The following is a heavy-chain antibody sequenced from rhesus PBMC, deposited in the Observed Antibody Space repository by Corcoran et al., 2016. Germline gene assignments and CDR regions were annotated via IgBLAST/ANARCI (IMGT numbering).Heavy chain of an antibody. CDR1: GFSLTTSGMG. J-gene: IGHJ4*01. CDR3: VRVGSAGPDFDY. D-gene: IGHD6-13*01. V-gene: IGHV2S1*01. Sequence: QVTLKESGPALVKPTQTLTLTCTFSGFSLTTSGMGVGWVRQPPGKALDWLASIFWDDDKYYSTSLKRRLTIPKDTSKTQVVLTMTNMDPVDTATYYCVRVGSAGPDFDYWGQGVLVTVSS. CDR2: IFWDDDK.